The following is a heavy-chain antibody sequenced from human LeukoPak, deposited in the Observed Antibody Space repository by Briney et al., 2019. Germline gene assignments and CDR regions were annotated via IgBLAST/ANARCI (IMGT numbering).Heavy chain of an antibody. Sequence: PGRSLRLSCAASGFTFSSYGMHWVRQAPGKGLERGAVIWYDGSNKYYADSVKGRFTISRDNSKNTLYLQMNSLRAEDTAVYYCARDRISKPTFNWFDPWGQGTLVTVSS. CDR1: GFTFSSYG. J-gene: IGHJ5*02. V-gene: IGHV3-33*01. CDR3: ARDRISKPTFNWFDP. CDR2: IWYDGSNK. D-gene: IGHD1-14*01.